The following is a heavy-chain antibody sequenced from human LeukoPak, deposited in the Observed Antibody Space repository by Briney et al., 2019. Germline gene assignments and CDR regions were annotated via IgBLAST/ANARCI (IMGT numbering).Heavy chain of an antibody. D-gene: IGHD3-22*01. V-gene: IGHV3-23*01. J-gene: IGHJ4*02. CDR3: AKGLGTSGYHDY. Sequence: GGSLRLSCAASGFPFSNYAMTWVRQAPGKGLERVSDISDSGDRTYYADSVKGRFTISRDNSKNMLYLQMNSLRVEDTALYYCAKGLGTSGYHDYWGQGTLVTVSS. CDR2: ISDSGDRT. CDR1: GFPFSNYA.